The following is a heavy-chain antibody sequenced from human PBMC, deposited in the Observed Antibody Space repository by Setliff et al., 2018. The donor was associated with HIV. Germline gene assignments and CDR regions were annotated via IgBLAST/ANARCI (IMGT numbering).Heavy chain of an antibody. D-gene: IGHD6-19*01. Sequence: KPSETLSLTCTVSGGSISSGDYFLSWIRQAPGKGLEWIGCIYYSGSAYYNPSLQRRVTISVDTSKNQFSLKLSSVTAADTAVYYCASTGYSSGWSFDYWGQGTLVTVSS. J-gene: IGHJ4*02. CDR1: GGSISSGDYF. CDR3: ASTGYSSGWSFDY. CDR2: IYYSGSA. V-gene: IGHV4-30-4*08.